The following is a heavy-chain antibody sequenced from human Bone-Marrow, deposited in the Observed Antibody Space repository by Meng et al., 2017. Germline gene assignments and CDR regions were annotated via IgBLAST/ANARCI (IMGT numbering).Heavy chain of an antibody. CDR3: ARTTVTFLYYYYYGMDV. D-gene: IGHD4-17*01. V-gene: IGHV1-3*01. CDR1: GYTFTSYA. CDR2: INAGNGNT. J-gene: IGHJ6*02. Sequence: ASVKVSCKASGYTFTSYAMNWVRQAPGQRLEWMGWINAGNGNTKYSQKFQGRVTITRDTSASTAYMELSSLRSEDTAVYYCARTTVTFLYYYYYGMDVWGQGTMVTVSS.